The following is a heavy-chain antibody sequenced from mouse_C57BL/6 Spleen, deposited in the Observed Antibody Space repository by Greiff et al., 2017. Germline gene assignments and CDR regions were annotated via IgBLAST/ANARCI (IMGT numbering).Heavy chain of an antibody. CDR1: GFTFSSYA. V-gene: IGHV5-4*01. D-gene: IGHD1-1*01. CDR2: ISDGGSYT. J-gene: IGHJ1*03. Sequence: EVQRVESGGGLVKPGGSLKLSCAASGFTFSSYAMSWVRQTPEKRLEWVATISDGGSYTYYPDNVKGRFTISRDNAKNNLYLQMSHLKSEDTAMYYCARDRITTVVAPHWYFDVWGTGTTVTVSS. CDR3: ARDRITTVVAPHWYFDV.